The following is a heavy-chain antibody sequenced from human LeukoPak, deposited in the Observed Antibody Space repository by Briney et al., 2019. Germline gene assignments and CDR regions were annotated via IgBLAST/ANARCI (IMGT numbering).Heavy chain of an antibody. Sequence: GRSLRLSCAASGFTFSSYAMHWVRQATGKGLKWVAMISYDGSNKYYADSVKGRFPISRDNSKNTVYLQMNGLRAEDTAVYYCAKGFSSGWPPLLDYWGQGTLVTVSS. CDR3: AKGFSSGWPPLLDY. CDR1: GFTFSSYA. CDR2: ISYDGSNK. J-gene: IGHJ4*02. V-gene: IGHV3-30*04. D-gene: IGHD6-19*01.